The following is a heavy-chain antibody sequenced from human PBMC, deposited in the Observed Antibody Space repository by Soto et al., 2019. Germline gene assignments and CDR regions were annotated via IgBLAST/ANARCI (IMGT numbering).Heavy chain of an antibody. D-gene: IGHD6-19*01. CDR2: INPNSGGT. J-gene: IGHJ2*01. CDR1: GYTFTGYY. V-gene: IGHV1-2*02. Sequence: QVQLVQSGAEVKKPGASVKVSCKASGYTFTGYYMHWVRQAPGQGLESMGWINPNSGGTNYAQKFQGRVTMTRDTSISTAYMELSRLRSDDTAVYYCAREVAVAGTRVNWYFDLWGRGTLVTVSS. CDR3: AREVAVAGTRVNWYFDL.